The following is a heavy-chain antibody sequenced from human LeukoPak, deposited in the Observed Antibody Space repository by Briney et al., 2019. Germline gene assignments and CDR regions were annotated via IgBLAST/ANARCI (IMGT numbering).Heavy chain of an antibody. V-gene: IGHV4-59*01. D-gene: IGHD3-9*01. J-gene: IGHJ4*02. CDR1: GGSISSYY. CDR2: IYYSGST. CDR3: AGSYFDWLLPFDY. Sequence: SETLSLTCTVSGGSISSYYWSWIRQPPGKGLEWIGYIYYSGSTNYNPSLKGRVTISVDTSKNQFSLKLSSVTAADTAVYYCAGSYFDWLLPFDYWGQGTLVTVSS.